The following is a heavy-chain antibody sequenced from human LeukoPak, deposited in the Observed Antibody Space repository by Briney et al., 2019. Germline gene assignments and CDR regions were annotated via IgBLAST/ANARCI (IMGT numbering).Heavy chain of an antibody. V-gene: IGHV1-8*01. CDR2: MNPNSGNT. CDR3: ARVPRESNSH. D-gene: IGHD1-1*01. J-gene: IGHJ4*02. Sequence: ASVKVSCKASGYTFTSYDINWVRQATGQGLEWMGYMNPNSGNTGYAQKFQGRVTMTRNTSISTAYMELSNLRSEDTAVYYCARVPRESNSHWGQGTLVTVSS. CDR1: GYTFTSYD.